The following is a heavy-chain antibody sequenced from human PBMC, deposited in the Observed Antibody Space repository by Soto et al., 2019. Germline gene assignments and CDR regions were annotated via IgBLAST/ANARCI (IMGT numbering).Heavy chain of an antibody. V-gene: IGHV1-69*01. Sequence: SVKGSCKASGGTFSSYAISWVRQAPVQGLEWMGGIIPIFGTANYAQKFQGRVTITADESTSTAYMELSSLRSEDTAVYYCARSVGGTVATIASYYYYGMDVWGQGTTVTVSS. D-gene: IGHD5-12*01. CDR2: IIPIFGTA. CDR3: ARSVGGTVATIASYYYYGMDV. CDR1: GGTFSSYA. J-gene: IGHJ6*02.